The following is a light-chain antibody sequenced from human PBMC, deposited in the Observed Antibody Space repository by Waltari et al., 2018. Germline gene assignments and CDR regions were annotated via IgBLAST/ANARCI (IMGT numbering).Light chain of an antibody. CDR3: QHRGNWT. V-gene: IGKV3-11*01. CDR2: DAS. Sequence: EIVLTQSPATLSLSPGERATLSCRSIQSVGYYLAWYQQRPGQAPRLLIHDASIRASGIPGRFSGSGSGTDFTLSISSLEPEDFAVYYCQHRGNWTFGPGTKVDIE. J-gene: IGKJ3*01. CDR1: QSVGYY.